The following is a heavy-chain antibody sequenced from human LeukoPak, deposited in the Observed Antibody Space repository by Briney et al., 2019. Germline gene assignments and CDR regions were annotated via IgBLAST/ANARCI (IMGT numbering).Heavy chain of an antibody. CDR1: GGTFSSYA. CDR3: ARNHYYDSSGYAYNWFDP. D-gene: IGHD3-22*01. CDR2: IIPIFGTA. Sequence: APSVKVSCKASGGTFSSYAISWVRQAPGQGLEWMGGIIPIFGTANYAQKFQGRVTVTADESTSTAYMELSSLRSEDTAVYYCARNHYYDSSGYAYNWFDPWGQGTLVTVSS. J-gene: IGHJ5*02. V-gene: IGHV1-69*13.